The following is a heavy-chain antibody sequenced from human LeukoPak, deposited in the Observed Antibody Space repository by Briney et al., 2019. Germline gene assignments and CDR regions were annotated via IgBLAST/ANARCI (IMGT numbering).Heavy chain of an antibody. Sequence: GGSLRLSCAASGFTFSSYAMSWVRQAPGKGLEWVSAISGSGGSTYYADSVKGRFTISRDNSRNTLYLQVNSLRAEDTAVYYCAKDQRITMVRGGPFDYWGQGTLVTVSS. J-gene: IGHJ4*02. CDR2: ISGSGGST. CDR1: GFTFSSYA. D-gene: IGHD3-10*01. CDR3: AKDQRITMVRGGPFDY. V-gene: IGHV3-23*01.